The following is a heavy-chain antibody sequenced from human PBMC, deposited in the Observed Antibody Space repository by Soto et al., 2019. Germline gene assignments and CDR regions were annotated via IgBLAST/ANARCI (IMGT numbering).Heavy chain of an antibody. V-gene: IGHV3-23*01. CDR2: ISGSGGST. CDR3: AKDAYTAGYYYYGMDV. CDR1: GFTFSSYA. Sequence: PGGSLRLSCAASGFTFSSYAMSWVRQAPGKGLEWVSAISGSGGSTYYADSVKGRFTISRDNSKNTLYLQMNSLRVEDTAVYYCAKDAYTAGYYYYGMDVWGQGTTVTVSS. D-gene: IGHD3-16*01. J-gene: IGHJ6*02.